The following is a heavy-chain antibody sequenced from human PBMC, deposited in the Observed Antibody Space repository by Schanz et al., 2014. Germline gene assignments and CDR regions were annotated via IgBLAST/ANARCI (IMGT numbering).Heavy chain of an antibody. Sequence: VPLVESGGGLVKPGGSLRLSCAGSGFSFSGFGMHWVRQAPGKGLEWVAVISYDGRNKYFADSVKGRFTISRDNSKNTLFLQVNSLRAEDTAVYYCAKDHFGHYDSSGCSDCYYYGMDVWGQGTTVTVSS. J-gene: IGHJ6*02. CDR2: ISYDGRNK. CDR3: AKDHFGHYDSSGCSDCYYYGMDV. D-gene: IGHD3-22*01. CDR1: GFSFSGFG. V-gene: IGHV3-30*18.